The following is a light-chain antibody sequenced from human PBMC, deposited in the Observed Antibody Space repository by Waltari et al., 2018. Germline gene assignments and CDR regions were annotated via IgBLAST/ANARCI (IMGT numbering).Light chain of an antibody. Sequence: EIVLTQSPGTLSLSPGERATLSCRASQSIGRYLIWYQQKPGQAPRLLIYGASTRAAGIPDRFSGIGSGTDFSLTISRLEPEDFAVYYCQNHERLPAVFGRGTKVEIK. J-gene: IGKJ1*01. CDR1: QSIGRY. CDR2: GAS. V-gene: IGKV3-20*01. CDR3: QNHERLPAV.